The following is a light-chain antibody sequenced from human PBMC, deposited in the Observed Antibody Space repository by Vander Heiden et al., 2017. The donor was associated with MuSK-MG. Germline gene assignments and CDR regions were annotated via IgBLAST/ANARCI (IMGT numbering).Light chain of an antibody. J-gene: IGKJ1*01. Sequence: DIQMTQSPSSLSASVGDRVTITCRASQTISSYLNWFQQKPGKAPKLLIYAASSLQSGAPSRFSGSGSGTDFTLTISSQQPEDFATYYCQQSDSAPWTFGQGTKVEIK. V-gene: IGKV1-39*01. CDR2: AAS. CDR3: QQSDSAPWT. CDR1: QTISSY.